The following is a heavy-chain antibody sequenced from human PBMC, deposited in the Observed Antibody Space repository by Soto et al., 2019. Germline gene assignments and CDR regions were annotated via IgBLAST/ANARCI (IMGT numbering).Heavy chain of an antibody. J-gene: IGHJ6*02. V-gene: IGHV5-10-1*01. CDR1: GYSFTSYW. D-gene: IGHD2-8*01. Sequence: GESLKISCQGSGYSFTSYWISWVRQMPGKGLEWMGRIDPSDSYTNYSPSFQGHVTISADKSISTAYLQWSSLKASDTAMYYCARRCTNGVCYSDYYYGMDVWGQGTTVTVSS. CDR3: ARRCTNGVCYSDYYYGMDV. CDR2: IDPSDSYT.